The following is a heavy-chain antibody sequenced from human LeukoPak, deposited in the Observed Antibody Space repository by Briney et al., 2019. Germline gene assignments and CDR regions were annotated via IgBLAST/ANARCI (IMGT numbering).Heavy chain of an antibody. J-gene: IGHJ4*02. CDR2: ISSSGSTI. CDR3: ASHGSGSYPIYLDW. D-gene: IGHD3-10*01. Sequence: GGSLRLSCAASGFTFGSYEMNWVRQAPGKGLEWISYISSSGSTIQYADSVKGRFTISRDNAKNSLYLQMSSLRAEDTAVYYCASHGSGSYPIYLDWWGQGTLVTVSS. CDR1: GFTFGSYE. V-gene: IGHV3-48*03.